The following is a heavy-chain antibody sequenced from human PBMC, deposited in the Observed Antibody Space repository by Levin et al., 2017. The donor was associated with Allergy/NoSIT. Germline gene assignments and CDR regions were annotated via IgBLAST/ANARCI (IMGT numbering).Heavy chain of an antibody. CDR2: ISYDGSKK. D-gene: IGHD2-15*01. CDR3: AKEGGSWFDP. CDR1: GFTFRSYG. V-gene: IGHV3-30*18. Sequence: GESLKISCAASGFTFRSYGIHWVRQAPGKGLEWVAVISYDGSKKYYADSVTGRFTISRDNSKNTLYLQMSSLRREDTAVYYCAKEGGSWFDPWGQGTLVTVSS. J-gene: IGHJ5*02.